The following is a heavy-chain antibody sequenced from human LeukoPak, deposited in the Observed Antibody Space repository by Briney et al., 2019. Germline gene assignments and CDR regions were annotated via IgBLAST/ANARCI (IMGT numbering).Heavy chain of an antibody. CDR1: GFTFSAYA. J-gene: IGHJ5*02. CDR2: IVATYEGT. V-gene: IGHV3-23*01. D-gene: IGHD3/OR15-3a*01. Sequence: GGSLRLSCAASGFTFSAYAMMWVRQAPGKGLEWVSSIVATYEGTFYADSVQGRFIISRDNSENTVSLQINSLRAEDTAVYYCARGKAGGLVDLFDPWGQGTLVTVSS. CDR3: ARGKAGGLVDLFDP.